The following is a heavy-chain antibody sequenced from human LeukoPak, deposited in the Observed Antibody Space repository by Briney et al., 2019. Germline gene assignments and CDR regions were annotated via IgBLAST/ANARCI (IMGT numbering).Heavy chain of an antibody. CDR2: IYYSGSP. CDR1: GGSISSTSYY. CDR3: ARGGASGYYYYYGMDV. D-gene: IGHD2-15*01. Sequence: SETLSLTCTVSGGSISSTSYYWGWIRQPPGKGLEWIGSIYYSGSPYYNPSLKSRVTISVDTSKNHFSLTLSSVTAADTAVYYCARGGASGYYYYYGMDVWGQGTTVTVSS. V-gene: IGHV4-39*07. J-gene: IGHJ6*02.